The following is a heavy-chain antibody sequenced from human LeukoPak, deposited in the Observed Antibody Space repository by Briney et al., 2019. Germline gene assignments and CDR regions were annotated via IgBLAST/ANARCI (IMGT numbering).Heavy chain of an antibody. CDR2: IYWDDDR. Sequence: SGPTLVNPTQTLRLTCTFSGFSLNTRGVGVGWIRQPPGRALEGLALIYWDDDRRYSPSLKSRLTITKDTSKNQVVLTMTNMDPVDTATYFCAHRKNYYDSSVFDNWGQGTLVTVSS. CDR1: GFSLNTRGVG. V-gene: IGHV2-5*02. CDR3: AHRKNYYDSSVFDN. D-gene: IGHD3-22*01. J-gene: IGHJ4*02.